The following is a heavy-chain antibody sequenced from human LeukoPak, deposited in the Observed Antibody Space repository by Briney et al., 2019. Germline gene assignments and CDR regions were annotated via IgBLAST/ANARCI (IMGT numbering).Heavy chain of an antibody. V-gene: IGHV3-21*01. CDR1: GFTFSSYS. CDR3: ASGGLRYFDC. Sequence: GESLRLSCAASGFTFSSYSMNWVRQAPGKGLEWVSSISSSSSYIYYADSVKGRLTISRDNAKNSLYLQMNSLRAEDTAVYYCASGGLRYFDCWGQGTLVTVSS. CDR2: ISSSSSYI. J-gene: IGHJ4*02. D-gene: IGHD3-16*01.